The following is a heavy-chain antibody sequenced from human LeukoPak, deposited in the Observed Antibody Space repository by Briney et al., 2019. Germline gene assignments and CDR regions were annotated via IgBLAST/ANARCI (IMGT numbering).Heavy chain of an antibody. CDR2: IYDRGPA. V-gene: IGHV4-30-2*06. CDR1: GGSISSGGYY. Sequence: SQTLSLTCTVSGGSISSGGYYWSWIRQSPGEGLEWIGCIYDRGPAYYNPSLKSRFTISVDRPKNQFFLNVTSLTAADTAVYYCARSRQASGLFSFWGQGTPVVVSS. J-gene: IGHJ4*02. D-gene: IGHD3-10*01. CDR3: ARSRQASGLFSF.